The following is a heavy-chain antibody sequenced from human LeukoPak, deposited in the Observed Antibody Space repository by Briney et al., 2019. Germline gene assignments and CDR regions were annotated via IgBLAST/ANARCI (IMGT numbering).Heavy chain of an antibody. CDR2: INPSGGST. J-gene: IGHJ4*02. CDR1: GYTFTGYY. CDR3: ARRGYSYGSFDY. D-gene: IGHD5-18*01. Sequence: ASVKVSCKASGYTFTGYYMHWVRQAPGQGLEWMGIINPSGGSTSYAQKFQGRVTMTRDTSTSTVYMELSSLRSEDTAVYYCARRGYSYGSFDYWGQGTLVTVSS. V-gene: IGHV1-46*01.